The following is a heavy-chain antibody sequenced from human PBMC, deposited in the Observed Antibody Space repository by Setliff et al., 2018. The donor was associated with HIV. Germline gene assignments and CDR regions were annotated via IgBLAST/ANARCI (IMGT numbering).Heavy chain of an antibody. D-gene: IGHD3-22*01. V-gene: IGHV1-69*10. CDR2: IIPILGIN. CDR1: GGTFSSYA. J-gene: IGHJ3*02. CDR3: ARGATYYYDSSGYYSLLADAFDI. Sequence: SVKVSCKASGGTFSSYAISWVRQAPGQVLEWMGGIIPILGINKYAQKFQGRVTITADKSTSTAYMELSSLRSEDTAVYYCARGATYYYDSSGYYSLLADAFDIWGQGTMVTVSS.